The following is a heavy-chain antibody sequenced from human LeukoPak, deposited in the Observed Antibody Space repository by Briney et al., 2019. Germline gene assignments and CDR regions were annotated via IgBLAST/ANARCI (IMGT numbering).Heavy chain of an antibody. CDR1: GYTFTSYY. D-gene: IGHD3-22*01. J-gene: IGHJ4*02. CDR3: ARVGGYDSSGYCLDY. V-gene: IGHV1-46*01. Sequence: ASVKVSCKASGYTFTSYYMHWVRQAPGQGLEWMGIISPSGGSTSYAQKFQGRVTMTRDMSTSTVYMELSSLRSEDTAVYYCARVGGYDSSGYCLDYWGQGTLVTVSS. CDR2: ISPSGGST.